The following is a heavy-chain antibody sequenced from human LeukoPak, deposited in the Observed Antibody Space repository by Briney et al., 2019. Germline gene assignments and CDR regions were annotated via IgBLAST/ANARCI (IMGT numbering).Heavy chain of an antibody. CDR3: ARRGGYFDWLLVEAFDI. V-gene: IGHV4-39*01. J-gene: IGHJ3*02. CDR2: IYYSGTT. CDR1: GGSISSSSYY. Sequence: SETLSLTCTVSGGSISSSSYYWGWIRQPPGKGLEWIGSIYYSGTTYYNPSLKSRVTISVDTSKNQFSLKLSSVTAADTAVYYCARRGGYFDWLLVEAFDIWGQGTMVTVSS. D-gene: IGHD3-9*01.